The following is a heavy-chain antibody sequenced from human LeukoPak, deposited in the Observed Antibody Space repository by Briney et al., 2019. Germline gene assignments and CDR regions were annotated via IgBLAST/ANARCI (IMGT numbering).Heavy chain of an antibody. J-gene: IGHJ6*03. V-gene: IGHV3-30*02. D-gene: IGHD5-12*01. CDR2: IRYDGSNK. Sequence: GSLRLSCAASGFTFSSYGMHWVRQAPGKGLEWVAFIRYDGSNKYYADSVKGRFTISRDNSKNTLYLQMKSLRAEDTAVYYCAKGGGYEAQYYYYYLDVWGKGTTVTISS. CDR3: AKGGGYEAQYYYYYLDV. CDR1: GFTFSSYG.